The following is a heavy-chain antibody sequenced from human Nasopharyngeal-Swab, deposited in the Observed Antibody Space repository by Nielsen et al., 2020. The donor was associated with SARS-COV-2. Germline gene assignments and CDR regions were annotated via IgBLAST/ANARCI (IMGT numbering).Heavy chain of an antibody. D-gene: IGHD4-23*01. CDR1: GFTFSNYG. CDR2: IWYDGSNK. CDR3: AAAPSGDYGGY. J-gene: IGHJ4*02. V-gene: IGHV3-33*01. Sequence: GESQKISCAASGFTFSNYGMHWVRQAPGKGLERVAVIWYDGSNKYAEDSGKGRFTISRDNSKNTFYLQMSSLRGEDTALYYCAAAPSGDYGGYWGQGTLVTVSS.